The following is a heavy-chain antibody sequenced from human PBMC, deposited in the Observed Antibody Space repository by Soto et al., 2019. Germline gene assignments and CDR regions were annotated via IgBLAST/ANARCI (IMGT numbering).Heavy chain of an antibody. J-gene: IGHJ6*02. Sequence: GGSLGLSCAASGFTVSSNYMSWVRQAPGKGLEWVSVIYSGGSTYYADSVKGRFTISRDNSKNTLYLQMNSLRAEDTAVYYCAREGPITFGGSYYYGMDVWGQGTTVTVSS. D-gene: IGHD3-16*01. V-gene: IGHV3-53*01. CDR3: AREGPITFGGSYYYGMDV. CDR1: GFTVSSNY. CDR2: IYSGGST.